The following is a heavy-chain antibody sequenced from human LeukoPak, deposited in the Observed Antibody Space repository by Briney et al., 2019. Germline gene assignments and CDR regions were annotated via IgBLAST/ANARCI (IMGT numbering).Heavy chain of an antibody. D-gene: IGHD3-22*01. CDR2: INPNSGGT. Sequence: GASVKVSCKASGYTFTGYYMHWVRQAPGQGLEWMGWINPNSGGTNYAQKLQGRVAMTRDMSTSTFYMELSSLRSEDTAVYYCARGFFGSGYLSVQFWGQGTLVTVSS. CDR1: GYTFTGYY. J-gene: IGHJ1*01. V-gene: IGHV1-2*02. CDR3: ARGFFGSGYLSVQF.